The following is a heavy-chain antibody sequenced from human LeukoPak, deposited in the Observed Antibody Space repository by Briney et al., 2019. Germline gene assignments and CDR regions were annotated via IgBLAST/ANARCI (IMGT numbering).Heavy chain of an antibody. CDR3: AHCSSTSCYSPRGYYYYYMDV. V-gene: IGHV1-46*01. D-gene: IGHD2-2*01. CDR2: INPSGGGT. Sequence: ASVKVSCKTSGYTFTFTTYYIHWVRQAPGQGLEWMGIINPSGGGTSYTQKFQGRVTMTRDTSTSTVYMELSSLRSEDTAVYYCAHCSSTSCYSPRGYYYYYMDVWGKGTTVTVSS. J-gene: IGHJ6*03. CDR1: GYTFTFTTYY.